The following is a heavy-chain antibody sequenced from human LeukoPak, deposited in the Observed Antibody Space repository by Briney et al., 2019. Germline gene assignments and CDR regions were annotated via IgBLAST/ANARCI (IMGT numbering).Heavy chain of an antibody. CDR1: GFTVSRNY. J-gene: IGHJ4*02. V-gene: IGHV3-66*01. D-gene: IGHD6-13*01. Sequence: GGSLRLSCAASGFTVSRNYMSWVRQAPGKGLEWVSVIYSGGSTYYADSVKGRFTISRDNSKNTLYLQMNSLRAEDTAVYYCARAGPSSSWHQFDYWGQGTLVSVSS. CDR2: IYSGGST. CDR3: ARAGPSSSWHQFDY.